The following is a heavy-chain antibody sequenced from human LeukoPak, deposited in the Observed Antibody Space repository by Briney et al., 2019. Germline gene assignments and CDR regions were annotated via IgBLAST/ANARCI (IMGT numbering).Heavy chain of an antibody. CDR1: GGSISSYY. CDR2: IYYSGST. V-gene: IGHV4-59*01. D-gene: IGHD2-2*01. CDR3: ARRFCSSSSCYDAFDI. Sequence: SETLLLTCTVSGGSISSYYWSWIRQPPGKGLEWIGYIYYSGSTNYNPSLKSRVTISVDTSKNQFSLKLSSVTAADTAVYYCARRFCSSSSCYDAFDIWGQGTMVTVSS. J-gene: IGHJ3*02.